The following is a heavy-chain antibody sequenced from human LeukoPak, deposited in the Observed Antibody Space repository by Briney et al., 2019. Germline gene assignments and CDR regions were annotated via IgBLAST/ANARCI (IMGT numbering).Heavy chain of an antibody. Sequence: VASVKVSCKASGYTFTSYDINWVRQAAGQGLEWMGWMNPNSGNTGYAQKFQGRVTMTRNTSISTAYMGLSSLRSEDTAVYYCAMRNGSGSLYFDYWGQGTLVTVSS. CDR1: GYTFTSYD. D-gene: IGHD3-10*01. CDR2: MNPNSGNT. J-gene: IGHJ4*02. V-gene: IGHV1-8*01. CDR3: AMRNGSGSLYFDY.